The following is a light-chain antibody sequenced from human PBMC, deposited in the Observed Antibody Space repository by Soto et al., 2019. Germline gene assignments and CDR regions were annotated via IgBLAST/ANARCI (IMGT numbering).Light chain of an antibody. Sequence: QSALTQPASVSGSPGQSITISCTGTSSDVGSYNFVSWYQQHPGKAPKLMIYEVSKRPSGVSNRFSGSKSGNTASLTISGLQAEDEADYYCCSEAGSSTWVFGGGSQLTVL. CDR2: EVS. J-gene: IGLJ3*02. V-gene: IGLV2-23*02. CDR3: CSEAGSSTWV. CDR1: SSDVGSYNF.